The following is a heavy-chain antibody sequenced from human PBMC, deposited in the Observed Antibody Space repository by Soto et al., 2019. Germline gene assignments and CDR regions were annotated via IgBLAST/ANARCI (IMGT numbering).Heavy chain of an antibody. CDR1: GDTFNFYS. CDR3: ATSYGSGYRAFDY. J-gene: IGHJ4*02. Sequence: QVQLVQSGAEVKRPGSSVKVSCKASGDTFNFYSINWVRQAPGLGLEWLGRVNPILSLSNYAQRFQGRVTMTADKSPSTAYMIRNSLKSEHTAIYYCATSYGSGYRAFDYWGPGALVTVSS. D-gene: IGHD3-10*01. CDR2: VNPILSLS. V-gene: IGHV1-69*02.